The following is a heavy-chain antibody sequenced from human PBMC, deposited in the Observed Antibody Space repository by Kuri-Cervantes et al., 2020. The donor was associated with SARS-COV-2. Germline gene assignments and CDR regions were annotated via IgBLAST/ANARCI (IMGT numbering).Heavy chain of an antibody. D-gene: IGHD1-26*01. J-gene: IGHJ6*03. Sequence: GGSLRLSCAASGFTFSSYSMNWVRQAPGKGLEWVSSISSSSSQRYYVDSVKGRFTISRDNAKNSLYLQMNSLRAEDTAVYYCASLLSGWGAHLYYFYMDAWGKGTSVTVSS. CDR3: ASLLSGWGAHLYYFYMDA. CDR2: ISSSSSQR. V-gene: IGHV3-21*01. CDR1: GFTFSSYS.